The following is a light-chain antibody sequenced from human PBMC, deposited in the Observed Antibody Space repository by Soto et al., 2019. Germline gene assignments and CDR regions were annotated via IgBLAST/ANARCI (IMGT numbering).Light chain of an antibody. Sequence: AIRMTQSPSSFSASTGDRVTITCRASQGISSYLAWYQQKPGKAPKLLIYAASTFQSGVPSRFSGSGSGTDFTLTISCLPSEDFATYYCQQYYSYHPTFGGGTKVEIK. V-gene: IGKV1-8*01. J-gene: IGKJ4*01. CDR2: AAS. CDR1: QGISSY. CDR3: QQYYSYHPT.